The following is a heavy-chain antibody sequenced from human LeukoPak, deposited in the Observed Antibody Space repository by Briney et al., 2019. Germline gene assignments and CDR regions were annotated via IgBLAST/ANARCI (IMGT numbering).Heavy chain of an antibody. J-gene: IGHJ4*02. CDR3: ARDWVNYPGGY. CDR2: INSDGSST. D-gene: IGHD1-7*01. Sequence: GGSLRLSCAPSGFTFSSYWMHWVRHAPGKGLVWVSRINSDGSSTSYADSVKGRFTISRDNAKNTLYLQMNSLRAEDTAVYYCARDWVNYPGGYWGQGTLVTVS. V-gene: IGHV3-74*01. CDR1: GFTFSSYW.